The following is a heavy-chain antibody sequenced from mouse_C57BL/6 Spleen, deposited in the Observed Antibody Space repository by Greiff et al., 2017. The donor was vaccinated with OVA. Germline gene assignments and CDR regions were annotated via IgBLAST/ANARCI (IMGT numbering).Heavy chain of an antibody. Sequence: VQLQQPGAELVRPGSSVKLSCKASGYTFTSYWMHWVKQRPIQGLEWIGNIDPSDIETHYNQKFKDKATLTVDKSSSTAYMQLSSLTSEDSAVYYCARSTMVTTSGYYFDYWGQGTTLTVSS. J-gene: IGHJ2*01. CDR3: ARSTMVTTSGYYFDY. CDR1: GYTFTSYW. D-gene: IGHD2-2*01. CDR2: IDPSDIET. V-gene: IGHV1-52*01.